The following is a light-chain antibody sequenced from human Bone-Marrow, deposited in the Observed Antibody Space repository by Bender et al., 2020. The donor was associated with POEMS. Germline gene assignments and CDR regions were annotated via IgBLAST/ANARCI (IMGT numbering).Light chain of an antibody. CDR3: CSYAGGSSFV. V-gene: IGLV2-23*02. J-gene: IGLJ3*02. Sequence: QSALTQPASVSGSPGQSITISCTGTSSDVGSYNLVSWYQQHPGKAPKLIIHEVTKRPSGVSNRFSGSKSVNTASLSISGLQAEDEADYYCCSYAGGSSFVFGGGTKLTVL. CDR1: SSDVGSYNL. CDR2: EVT.